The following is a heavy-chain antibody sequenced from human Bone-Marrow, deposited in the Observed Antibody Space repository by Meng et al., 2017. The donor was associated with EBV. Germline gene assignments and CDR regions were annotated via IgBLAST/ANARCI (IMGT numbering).Heavy chain of an antibody. D-gene: IGHD2-15*01. V-gene: IGHV4-4*02. CDR3: TRTSCSGDNCYALDT. J-gene: IGHJ5*02. Sequence: QVHVQESGPRLVMPSGTLYLTCAVYGGSTSTRHSWSWVRQPPGKGLEWIGEIYHRGSTSYNPSLKSRVTILVDKSKNQFSLKLTSVNAADTAVYYCTRTSCSGDNCYALDTWGQGTLVTVSS. CDR2: IYHRGST. CDR1: GGSTSTRHS.